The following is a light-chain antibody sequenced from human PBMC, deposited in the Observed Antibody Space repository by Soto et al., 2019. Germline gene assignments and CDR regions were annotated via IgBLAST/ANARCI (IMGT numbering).Light chain of an antibody. Sequence: QSALTQPPSASGTPGQRVTISCSGSRSNIGGNTVNWYQQLTGTAPKLLIYTNDQRPSGVPDRFSGSKSGTSASLVISGLQSEDEADYYCAAWDDSLTGCVFGTGTKVTVL. CDR2: TND. CDR3: AAWDDSLTGCV. CDR1: RSNIGGNT. J-gene: IGLJ1*01. V-gene: IGLV1-44*01.